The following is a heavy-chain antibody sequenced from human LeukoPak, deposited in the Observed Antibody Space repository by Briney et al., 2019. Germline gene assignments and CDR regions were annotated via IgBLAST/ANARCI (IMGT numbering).Heavy chain of an antibody. D-gene: IGHD3-22*01. CDR1: GYSISSGYY. Sequence: SETLSLTCTVSGYSISSGYYWGWIRQPPGKGLEWIGSIYHSGSTYYNPSLKSRVTISVDTSKNRFSLKLSSVTAADTAVYYCARAATAYYYDSSGYYLNDYWGQGTLVTVSS. CDR2: IYHSGST. J-gene: IGHJ4*02. CDR3: ARAATAYYYDSSGYYLNDY. V-gene: IGHV4-38-2*02.